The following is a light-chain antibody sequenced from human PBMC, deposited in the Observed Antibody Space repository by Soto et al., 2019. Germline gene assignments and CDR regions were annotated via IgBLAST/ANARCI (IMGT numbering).Light chain of an antibody. CDR2: DVS. CDR1: QTISSW. Sequence: IQMTQSPCTLSGSVGDRVTITCRASQTISSWLAWYQQKPGRAPRLLISDVSTLQSGVPGRFRGSGSETEFTLTITYVQPEDFATYYCQQGYSIHALTFGGGTKVDIK. J-gene: IGKJ4*01. CDR3: QQGYSIHALT. V-gene: IGKV1-5*01.